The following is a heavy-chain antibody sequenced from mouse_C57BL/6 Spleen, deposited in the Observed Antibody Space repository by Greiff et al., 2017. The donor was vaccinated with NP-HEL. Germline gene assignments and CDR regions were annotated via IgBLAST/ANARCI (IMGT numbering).Heavy chain of an antibody. CDR3: ARAWTTVAPFGY. CDR1: GYSITSGYY. CDR2: ISYDGSN. V-gene: IGHV3-6*01. J-gene: IGHJ2*01. D-gene: IGHD1-1*01. Sequence: VQLQQSGPGLVKPSQSLSLTCSVTGYSITSGYYWNWIRQFPGNKLEWMGYISYDGSNNYNPSLKNRISITRDTSKNQFFLKLNSVTTEDTATYYCARAWTTVAPFGYWGQGTTLTVSS.